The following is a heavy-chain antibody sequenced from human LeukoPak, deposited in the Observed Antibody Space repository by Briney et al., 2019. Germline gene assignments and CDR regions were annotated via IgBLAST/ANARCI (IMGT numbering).Heavy chain of an antibody. D-gene: IGHD1-26*01. CDR2: IYYSGST. J-gene: IGHJ4*02. V-gene: IGHV4-39*07. CDR1: GGSISSSSYY. Sequence: SETLSLTCTVSGGSISSSSYYWGWVRQPPGKGLEWIGSIYYSGSTNYTPSLKSRVTISVDTSKNQFSLKLSSVTAADTAMYYCARRWAGVDYWGQGTLVTVSS. CDR3: ARRWAGVDY.